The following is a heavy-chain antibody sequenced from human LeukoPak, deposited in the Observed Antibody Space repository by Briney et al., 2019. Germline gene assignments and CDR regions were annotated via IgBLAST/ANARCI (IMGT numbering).Heavy chain of an antibody. CDR2: IYYSGST. CDR3: ATQEDWYFDL. V-gene: IGHV4-59*08. J-gene: IGHJ2*01. Sequence: SETLSLTCTVSGGSISSYYWSWIRQPPGKGREWIGYIYYSGSTNYNPSLKSRVTKSVDTSKNQFSLKLSSVPAADTAVYYCATQEDWYFDLWGRGTLVTVSS. CDR1: GGSISSYY.